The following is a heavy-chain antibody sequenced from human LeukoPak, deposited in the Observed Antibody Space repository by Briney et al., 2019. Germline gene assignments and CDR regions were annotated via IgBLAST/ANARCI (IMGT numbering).Heavy chain of an antibody. J-gene: IGHJ4*02. CDR2: IRYDGSNK. Sequence: GGSLRLSCAASGFTFSSYGMHRVRQAPGKGLEWVAFIRYDGSNKYYADSVKGRFTISRDNSKNTLYLQMNSLKTEDTAVYYCTTVQITMIVVVTDYWGQGTLVTVSS. V-gene: IGHV3-30*02. D-gene: IGHD3-22*01. CDR1: GFTFSSYG. CDR3: TTVQITMIVVVTDY.